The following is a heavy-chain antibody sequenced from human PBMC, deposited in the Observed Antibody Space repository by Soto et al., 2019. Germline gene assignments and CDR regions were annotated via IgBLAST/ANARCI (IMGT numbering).Heavy chain of an antibody. Sequence: EVQLLESGGGLVQPGGSLRLSCAASGFTVSSYAMSWVRQAPGKGLEWVSAISGSGSTYSADSVKGRFTISRDSSKNTVYLEMKSLRAADTAVYYCAKALRFTFTTGYYMDVWGRGTTVTVSS. CDR3: AKALRFTFTTGYYMDV. V-gene: IGHV3-23*01. CDR2: ISGSGST. J-gene: IGHJ6*03. CDR1: GFTVSSYA. D-gene: IGHD3-16*01.